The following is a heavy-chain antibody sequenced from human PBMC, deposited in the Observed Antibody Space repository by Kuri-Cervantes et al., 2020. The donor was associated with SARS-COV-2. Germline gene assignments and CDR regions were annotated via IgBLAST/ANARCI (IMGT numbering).Heavy chain of an antibody. V-gene: IGHV3-23*01. CDR2: ISGSGGST. CDR3: ARGREDTYYDFWSGYYNNKNWFDP. D-gene: IGHD3-3*01. CDR1: GFTFSSYA. J-gene: IGHJ5*02. Sequence: GESLKISCAASGFTFSSYAMSWVRQAPGKGLEWVSAISGSGGSTYYADSVKGRFTISRDNSKNTLYLQMDSLRAEDTAVYYCARGREDTYYDFWSGYYNNKNWFDPWGQGTLVTVSS.